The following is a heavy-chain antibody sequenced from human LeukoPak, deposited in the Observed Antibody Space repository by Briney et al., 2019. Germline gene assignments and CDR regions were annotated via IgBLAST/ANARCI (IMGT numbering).Heavy chain of an antibody. CDR2: ISGSGGST. V-gene: IGHV3-23*01. D-gene: IGHD3-16*01. CDR1: GYSFTSYW. J-gene: IGHJ5*02. CDR3: AKPYWFDP. Sequence: GESLKISCKGSGYSFTSYWIVWVRQMPGKGLEWVSAISGSGGSTYYADSVKGRFTISRDNSKNTLYLQMNSLRAEDTAVYYCAKPYWFDPWGQGTLVTVSS.